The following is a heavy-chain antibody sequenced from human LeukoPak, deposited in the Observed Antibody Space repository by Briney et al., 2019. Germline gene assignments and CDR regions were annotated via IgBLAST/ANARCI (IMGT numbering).Heavy chain of an antibody. J-gene: IGHJ4*02. CDR3: ARATPGIAAAGTFDY. V-gene: IGHV4-59*01. CDR2: IYYSGST. D-gene: IGHD6-13*01. CDR1: GGSISSYY. Sequence: KSSETLSLTCTVSGGSISSYYWSWIRQPPGKGLEWIGYIYYSGSTNYNPSLKSRVTISVDTSKNQFSLKLNSVTAADTAVYYCARATPGIAAAGTFDYWGQGTLVTVSS.